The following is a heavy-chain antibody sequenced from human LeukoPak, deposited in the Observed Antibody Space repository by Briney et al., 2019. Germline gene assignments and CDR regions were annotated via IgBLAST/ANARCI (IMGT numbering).Heavy chain of an antibody. CDR2: SIPILGIA. Sequence: ASVKVSCKASGYTFTSYGISWVRQAPGQGLEWMGRSIPILGIANYAQKFQGRVTITADKSTSTAQMELSSLRSEDTAVYYCARELGYYDSSAPGGFDPWGQGTLVTVSS. V-gene: IGHV1-69*04. CDR1: GYTFTSYG. CDR3: ARELGYYDSSAPGGFDP. J-gene: IGHJ5*02. D-gene: IGHD3-22*01.